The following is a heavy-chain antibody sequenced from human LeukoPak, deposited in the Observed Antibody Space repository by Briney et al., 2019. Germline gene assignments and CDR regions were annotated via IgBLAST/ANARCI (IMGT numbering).Heavy chain of an antibody. CDR3: ARLTPGYCSGGSCYSTGYYYYYMDV. CDR2: IHTSGST. D-gene: IGHD2-15*01. Sequence: PSETLSLTCTVSGGSISSYFCTWIRQPAGKGLEWIGRIHTSGSTNYNPSLKSRVTMSVDTSKNQFSLKLSSVTAADTAVYYCARLTPGYCSGGSCYSTGYYYYYMDVWGKGTTVTVSS. J-gene: IGHJ6*03. CDR1: GGSISSYF. V-gene: IGHV4-4*07.